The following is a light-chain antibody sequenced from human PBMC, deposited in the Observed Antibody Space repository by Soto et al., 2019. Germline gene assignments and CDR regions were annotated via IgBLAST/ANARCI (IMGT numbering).Light chain of an antibody. CDR2: AAS. V-gene: IGKV3-20*01. CDR1: QSVSSYY. J-gene: IGKJ1*01. Sequence: EIVLTQSPGTLSLSPGERATLSCRASQSVSSYYLAWYQQKPGQAPRLLIYAASGRATGIPDRFRGSGSGTDFTLTISRLEPEDFAVYYCQQYGGLPTFGQGTKVDIK. CDR3: QQYGGLPT.